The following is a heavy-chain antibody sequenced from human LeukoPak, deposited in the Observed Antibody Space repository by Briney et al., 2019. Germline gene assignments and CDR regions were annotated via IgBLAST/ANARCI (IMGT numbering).Heavy chain of an antibody. CDR3: ARFGAPSGPDDAFDI. CDR1: GGSFSGYY. Sequence: SETLSLTCAVYGGSFSGYYWSWIRQPPGKGLEWIGEINHSGSTNYIPSLKSRVTISVDTSKNQFSLKLSSVTAADTAVYYCARFGAPSGPDDAFDIWGQGTMVTVSS. V-gene: IGHV4-34*01. D-gene: IGHD1-26*01. CDR2: INHSGST. J-gene: IGHJ3*02.